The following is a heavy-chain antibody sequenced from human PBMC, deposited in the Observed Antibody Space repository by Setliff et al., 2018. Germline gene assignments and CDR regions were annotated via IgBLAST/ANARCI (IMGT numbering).Heavy chain of an antibody. V-gene: IGHV4-59*01. D-gene: IGHD2-15*01. J-gene: IGHJ4*02. CDR1: GDSINNFY. CDR2: IFSDGTT. Sequence: PSETLSLTCSVSGDSINNFYWNWIRQSPGTGLEWIGYIFSDGTTYYNPSLKSRVAMSVDTSKKQFSLSLSAVTAADTAKYYCARAPLDYSSRAFDCWGQGTLVTVSS. CDR3: ARAPLDYSSRAFDC.